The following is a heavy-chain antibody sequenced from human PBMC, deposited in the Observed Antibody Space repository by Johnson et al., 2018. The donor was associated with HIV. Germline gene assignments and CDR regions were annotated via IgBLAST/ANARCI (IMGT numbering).Heavy chain of an antibody. J-gene: IGHJ3*02. CDR3: WRGMVVAATKAFDI. CDR1: GFIFDNYG. V-gene: IGHV3-30*02. Sequence: QVQLVESGGGVVQPGVSLRLSCSTSGFIFDNYGMHWVRQAPGKGLEWVAFVHYDGTNKYYADSVKGRFTISRDNSKNPLYLQMNRLRAEATAVYYCWRGMVVAATKAFDIWGQGTMVTVSS. D-gene: IGHD2-15*01. CDR2: VHYDGTNK.